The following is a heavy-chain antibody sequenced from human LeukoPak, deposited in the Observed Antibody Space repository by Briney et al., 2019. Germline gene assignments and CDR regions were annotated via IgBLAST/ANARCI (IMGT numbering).Heavy chain of an antibody. CDR2: ISGSGIST. Sequence: GGSLRLSCAASGFTFSSYAMAWVRQAPGKGLEWVSAISGSGISTYYAESVRGRFTVSRDNSKNTLYLQMNSLRAEDTAVYYCAKSPLVAAAALYYFDYWGQGTLVTVSS. J-gene: IGHJ4*02. CDR3: AKSPLVAAAALYYFDY. D-gene: IGHD6-13*01. CDR1: GFTFSSYA. V-gene: IGHV3-23*01.